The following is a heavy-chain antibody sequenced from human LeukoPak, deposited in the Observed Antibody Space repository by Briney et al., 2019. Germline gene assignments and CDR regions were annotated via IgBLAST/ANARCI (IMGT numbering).Heavy chain of an antibody. J-gene: IGHJ4*02. V-gene: IGHV3-23*01. CDR1: GFTFSNYA. CDR3: ARRGWLINFDY. Sequence: GGSLRLSCAASGFTFSNYAMSWVRQAPGKGLEWFSIISGSGDNTHYADSVKGRFTISRDNSKNTLYLQMKTLRAEDTAIYYCARRGWLINFDYWGQGTLVTVSS. CDR2: ISGSGDNT. D-gene: IGHD5-12*01.